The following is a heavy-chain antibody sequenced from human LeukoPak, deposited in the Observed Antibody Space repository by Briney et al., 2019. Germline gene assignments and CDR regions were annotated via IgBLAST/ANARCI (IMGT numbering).Heavy chain of an antibody. D-gene: IGHD3-9*01. CDR2: IDPSDSYT. V-gene: IGHV5-10-1*01. CDR1: GYSFTSYW. CDR3: ARTGYYPNDY. Sequence: GESLKISCKGSGYSFTSYWISRVRQMPGKGLEWMGRIDPSDSYTNYSPSFQGHVTISADKSISTAYLQWSSLKASDTAMYYCARTGYYPNDYWGQGTLVTVSS. J-gene: IGHJ4*02.